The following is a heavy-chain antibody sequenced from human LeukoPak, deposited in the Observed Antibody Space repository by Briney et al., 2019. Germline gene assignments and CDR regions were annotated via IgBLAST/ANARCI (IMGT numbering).Heavy chain of an antibody. D-gene: IGHD4-11*01. J-gene: IGHJ4*02. Sequence: PGGSLRLSCAASGFPFISYGMTGVRQAPGKGLEGVSTIIGRDTKTYYADSVKGRFTISRDNSKKPLYLQMNCLRAEDTAVYYCARRSDYNTSGYYFDYWGQGTPVTVSS. CDR3: ARRSDYNTSGYYFDY. V-gene: IGHV3-23*01. CDR2: IIGRDTKT. CDR1: GFPFISYG.